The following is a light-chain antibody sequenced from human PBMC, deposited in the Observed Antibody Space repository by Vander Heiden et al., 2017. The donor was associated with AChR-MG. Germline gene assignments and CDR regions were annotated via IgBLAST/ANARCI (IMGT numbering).Light chain of an antibody. V-gene: IGKV1-39*01. Sequence: FTLTQSPSSLSASVGDRVTITCRASQGISSYLTWYQQKPGKAPKLLIYAASSLQSGVPSRFSGSGSGTEFTLTISSLQPEDFATYYCQQSDSSPWTFGQGTKVEIK. CDR2: AAS. CDR1: QGISSY. J-gene: IGKJ1*01. CDR3: QQSDSSPWT.